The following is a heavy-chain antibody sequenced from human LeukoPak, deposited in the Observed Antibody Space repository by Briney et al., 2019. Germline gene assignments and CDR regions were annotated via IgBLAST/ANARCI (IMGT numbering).Heavy chain of an antibody. CDR2: ISSISSYT. D-gene: IGHD2-15*01. J-gene: IGHJ4*02. CDR1: GFTFSDYY. CDR3: ARYCSGGSCYSH. V-gene: IGHV3-11*06. Sequence: GGSLRLSCAASGFTFSDYYMSWIRQAPGKGLEWVSYISSISSYTNYADSVKGRFTISRDNAKNSLYLQINSLRAEDTAVYYCARYCSGGSCYSHWGQGTLVTVSS.